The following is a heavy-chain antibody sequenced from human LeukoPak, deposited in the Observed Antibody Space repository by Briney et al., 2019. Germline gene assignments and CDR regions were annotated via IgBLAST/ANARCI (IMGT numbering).Heavy chain of an antibody. CDR3: VAYYDILTGYKY. J-gene: IGHJ4*02. CDR1: GFTFSSYG. Sequence: GGSLRLSCAASGFTFSSYGMSWVRQAPGKGLEWVSVIYSGGSTYYADSVKGRFTISRDNSKNTLYLQMNSLRAEDTAVYYCVAYYDILTGYKYWGQGTLVTVSS. V-gene: IGHV3-66*01. D-gene: IGHD3-9*01. CDR2: IYSGGST.